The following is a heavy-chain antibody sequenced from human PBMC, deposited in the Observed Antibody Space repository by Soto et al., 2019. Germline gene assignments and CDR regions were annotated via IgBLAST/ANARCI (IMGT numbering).Heavy chain of an antibody. J-gene: IGHJ4*02. CDR1: GGSISSGAYY. D-gene: IGHD3-16*01. CDR2: IYYSGNT. CDR3: ARVGLRLGDYFDY. V-gene: IGHV4-31*03. Sequence: QVQLQESGPGLVKPSQTLSLTCTVSGGSISSGAYYWSWICQHPGKGLEWIGYIYYSGNTYYNPSLKSRVTISVDTSKNQFSLKLSSVTAADTAVYYCARVGLRLGDYFDYWGQGTLVSVSS.